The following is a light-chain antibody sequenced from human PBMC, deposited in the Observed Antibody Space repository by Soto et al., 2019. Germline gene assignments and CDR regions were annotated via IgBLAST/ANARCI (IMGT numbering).Light chain of an antibody. V-gene: IGKV2-28*01. CDR2: LGS. CDR3: MQALQTPRT. CDR1: QSLLHSNGNNY. Sequence: DIVMTQSPLSLPVTPGEPASISCRSSQSLLHSNGNNYLEWYLQKPGQSPQLLIYLGSSRASGVPDRFSGSGSGTDFTLKIWRVEAEDVGVYYCMQALQTPRTFGQGTKVEIK. J-gene: IGKJ1*01.